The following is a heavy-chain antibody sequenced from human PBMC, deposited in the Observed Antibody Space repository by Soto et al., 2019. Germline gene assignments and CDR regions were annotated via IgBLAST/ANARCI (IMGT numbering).Heavy chain of an antibody. Sequence: QVQLVQSGAEVKKPGASVKVSCKASGYTFTSYGISWVRQAPGQGLEWMGWISAYNGNTNYAQKLQGRVTMTTDTSTSTAYMELRSLSSVDTPVYYCARVLLSSYYYGMDVWGQGTTVTVSS. D-gene: IGHD2-15*01. CDR2: ISAYNGNT. CDR1: GYTFTSYG. CDR3: ARVLLSSYYYGMDV. J-gene: IGHJ6*02. V-gene: IGHV1-18*01.